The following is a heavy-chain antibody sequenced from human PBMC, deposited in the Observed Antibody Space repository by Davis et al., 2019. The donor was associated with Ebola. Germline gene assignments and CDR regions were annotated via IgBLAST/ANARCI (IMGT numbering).Heavy chain of an antibody. CDR1: GFTFSSYA. V-gene: IGHV3-48*02. J-gene: IGHJ5*02. Sequence: PGGSLRLSCAASGFTFSSYAMSWVRQAPGKGLEWVSYISSSSSTIYYADSVKGRFTISRDNAKNSLYLQMNSLRDEDTAVYYCASTNCGGDCYFDNWFDPWGQGTLVTVSS. D-gene: IGHD2-21*01. CDR3: ASTNCGGDCYFDNWFDP. CDR2: ISSSSSTI.